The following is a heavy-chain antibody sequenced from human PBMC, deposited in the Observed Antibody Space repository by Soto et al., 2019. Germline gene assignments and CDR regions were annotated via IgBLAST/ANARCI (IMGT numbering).Heavy chain of an antibody. CDR3: AKADSNYAGRFSYYYMDV. Sequence: ASVKVSCKASGYTFTSYAMHWVRQAPGQRLEWMGWINAGNGNTNYSQKFQGRVTITRDTSASTAYMELRSLRSDDTAVYYCAKADSNYAGRFSYYYMDVWGNGTLVTVSS. CDR2: INAGNGNT. J-gene: IGHJ6*03. CDR1: GYTFTSYA. D-gene: IGHD4-4*01. V-gene: IGHV1-3*01.